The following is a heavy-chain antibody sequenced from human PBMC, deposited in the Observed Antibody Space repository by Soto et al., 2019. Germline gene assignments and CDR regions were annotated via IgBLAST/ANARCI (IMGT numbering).Heavy chain of an antibody. J-gene: IGHJ4*02. V-gene: IGHV3-7*01. CDR3: ARDGPSVGALHLVGLYYFDD. D-gene: IGHD1-26*01. CDR1: GFTFSSYW. CDR2: IKQDGSEK. Sequence: GGSLILSCAASGFTFSSYWMSWVRQAPGKGLEWVANIKQDGSEKYYVDSVKGRFTISRDNAKNSLYLQMNSLRAEDTAVYYCARDGPSVGALHLVGLYYFDDWGQGTLVTVSS.